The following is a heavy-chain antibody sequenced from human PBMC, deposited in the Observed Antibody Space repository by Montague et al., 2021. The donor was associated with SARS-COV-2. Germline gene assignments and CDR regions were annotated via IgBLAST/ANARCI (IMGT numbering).Heavy chain of an antibody. CDR3: ARVFPRWLQFDPYFDY. V-gene: IGHV4-59*01. CDR2: TYYSGST. Sequence: SETLSLTCAVYGGSFSGYYWSWIRQPPGKGLEWIGYTYYSGSTNYNPSLKSRVTISVDTSKNQFSLKLSSVAAADTAVYYCARVFPRWLQFDPYFDYWGQGTLVTVSS. CDR1: GGSFSGYY. J-gene: IGHJ4*02. D-gene: IGHD5-24*01.